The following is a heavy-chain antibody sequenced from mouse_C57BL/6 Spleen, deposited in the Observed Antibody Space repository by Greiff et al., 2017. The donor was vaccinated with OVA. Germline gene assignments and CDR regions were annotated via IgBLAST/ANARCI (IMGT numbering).Heavy chain of an antibody. CDR2: ISDGGSYT. Sequence: EVKLQESGGGLVKPGGSLKLSCAASGFTFSSYAMSWVRQTPEKRLEWVATISDGGSYTYYPDNVKGRFTISRDNAKNNLYLQMSHLKSEDTAMYYCARDQSYFDYWGQGTTLTVSS. J-gene: IGHJ2*01. CDR3: ARDQSYFDY. CDR1: GFTFSSYA. V-gene: IGHV5-4*01.